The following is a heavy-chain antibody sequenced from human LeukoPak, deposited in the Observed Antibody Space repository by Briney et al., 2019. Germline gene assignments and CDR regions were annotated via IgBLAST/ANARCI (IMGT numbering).Heavy chain of an antibody. V-gene: IGHV3-30*04. J-gene: IGHJ4*02. D-gene: IGHD1-1*01. CDR3: AKGRVRQFDPFDY. CDR1: GFTFSSYA. CDR2: ISYDGSNK. Sequence: GGSLRLSCAASGFTFSSYAMHWVRQAPGKGLEWVAVISYDGSNKYYADSVKGRFTIPRDNSKNTLYLQMNSLRAEDTAVYYCAKGRVRQFDPFDYWGQGTPVTVSS.